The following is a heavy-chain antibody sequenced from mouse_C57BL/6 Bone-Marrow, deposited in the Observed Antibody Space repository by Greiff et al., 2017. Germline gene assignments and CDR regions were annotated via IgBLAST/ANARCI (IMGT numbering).Heavy chain of an antibody. CDR1: GYTFTSYW. Sequence: QVQLQQSGAALVKPGASVKMSCKASGYTFTSYWLTWVKPRPGHGLEWIGDIYPGSGSTNYNEKFKIKATLTVDTSSSTAYMQLSSRTSEDSAVYYGARWDYGFYAMDYWGQGTSVTVSS. CDR2: IYPGSGST. D-gene: IGHD1-1*01. J-gene: IGHJ4*01. V-gene: IGHV1-55*01. CDR3: ARWDYGFYAMDY.